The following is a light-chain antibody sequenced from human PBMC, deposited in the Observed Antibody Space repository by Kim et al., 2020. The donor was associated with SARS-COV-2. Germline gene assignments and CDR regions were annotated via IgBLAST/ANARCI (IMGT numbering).Light chain of an antibody. CDR2: GAS. Sequence: SLSLSPGERATLSCKASQSVSSSYLAWYQQKPGQAPRLLIYGASSRATGIPDRFSGSGSGTDFTLTISRLEPEDFAVYYCQFRITFGQGTRLEIK. CDR3: QFRIT. V-gene: IGKV3-20*01. J-gene: IGKJ5*01. CDR1: QSVSSSY.